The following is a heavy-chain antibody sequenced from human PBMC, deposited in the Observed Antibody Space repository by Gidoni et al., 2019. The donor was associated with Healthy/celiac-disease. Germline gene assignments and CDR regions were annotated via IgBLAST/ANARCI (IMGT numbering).Heavy chain of an antibody. D-gene: IGHD4-17*01. V-gene: IGHV4-39*01. Sequence: QLQLQESGPGLVKPSETLSLTCTVSGGSISSSSYYWGWIRQPPGKGLEWIGSIYYSGSTYYNPSLKSRVTISVDTSKNQFSLKLSSVTAADTAVYYCARLNDYGERSFDYWGQGTLVTVSS. CDR3: ARLNDYGERSFDY. J-gene: IGHJ4*02. CDR2: IYYSGST. CDR1: GGSISSSSYY.